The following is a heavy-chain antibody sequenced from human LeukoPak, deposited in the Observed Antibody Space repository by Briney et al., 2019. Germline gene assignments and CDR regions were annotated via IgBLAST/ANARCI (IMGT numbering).Heavy chain of an antibody. Sequence: SVKVSCKASGGTFSSYAISWVRQAPGQGLEWMGGIIPIFGTANYAQKFQGRVTITADESTSTAYMELSSLRSEDTAVYYCARVVEHSSSSDWFDPWGQGTLVTVSS. J-gene: IGHJ5*02. V-gene: IGHV1-69*13. D-gene: IGHD6-6*01. CDR3: ARVVEHSSSSDWFDP. CDR1: GGTFSSYA. CDR2: IIPIFGTA.